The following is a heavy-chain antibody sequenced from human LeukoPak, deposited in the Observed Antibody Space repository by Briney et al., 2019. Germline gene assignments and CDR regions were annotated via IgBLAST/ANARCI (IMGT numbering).Heavy chain of an antibody. J-gene: IGHJ3*02. CDR1: GGSISSGSYY. V-gene: IGHV4-61*02. CDR3: ARNPAGGLRSRVAYAFDI. CDR2: IYTSGST. Sequence: PSQTLSLTCTVSGGSISSGSYYWSWIRQPAGKGLEWIGRIYTSGSTNYNPSLKSRVTISVDTSKNQFSLKLSSVTAADTAVYYCARNPAGGLRSRVAYAFDIWGQGTMVTVSS. D-gene: IGHD3-3*01.